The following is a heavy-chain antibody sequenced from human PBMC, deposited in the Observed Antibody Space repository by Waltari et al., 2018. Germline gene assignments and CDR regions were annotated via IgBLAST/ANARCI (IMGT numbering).Heavy chain of an antibody. CDR2: INAGNGNT. D-gene: IGHD6-19*01. V-gene: IGHV1-3*03. CDR3: ARGGIPRGSGWYRFDY. J-gene: IGHJ4*02. CDR1: GYTFTSYA. Sequence: QVQLVQSGAEVKKPGASVKVSCKASGYTFTSYAMHWVRQAPGQRLEWMGWINAGNGNTKYSQGFQGRVTITRDTSASTAYMERSSLRSEDMAVYYCARGGIPRGSGWYRFDYWGQGTLVTVSS.